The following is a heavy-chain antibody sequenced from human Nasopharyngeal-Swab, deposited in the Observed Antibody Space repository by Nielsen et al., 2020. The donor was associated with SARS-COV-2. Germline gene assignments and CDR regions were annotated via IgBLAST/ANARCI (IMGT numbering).Heavy chain of an antibody. D-gene: IGHD2-21*02. CDR3: ARTVVVVTAIHGGDAFDI. V-gene: IGHV4-39*07. CDR2: IYYSGST. Sequence: SETLSLTCTVSGGSISSSSYYWVWIRQPPGKGLEWTGSIYYSGSTYYDPSLKSRVTISVDTSKNQFSLKLSSVTAADTAVYYCARTVVVVTAIHGGDAFDIWGQGTMVTVSS. J-gene: IGHJ3*02. CDR1: GGSISSSSYY.